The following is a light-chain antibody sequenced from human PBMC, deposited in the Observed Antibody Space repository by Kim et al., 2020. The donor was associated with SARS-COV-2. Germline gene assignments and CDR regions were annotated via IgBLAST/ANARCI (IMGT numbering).Light chain of an antibody. Sequence: SSELTQDPAVSVALGQTVRITCQGDSLRNYYAGWYQRKPGQAPILVMSGDNNRPSGIPDRFSGSSSGNTCSLTITGAQADDEADYYCNTRDSTTKCLLFGGGTQLTVL. J-gene: IGLJ2*01. CDR3: NTRDSTTKCLL. CDR1: SLRNYY. V-gene: IGLV3-19*01. CDR2: GDN.